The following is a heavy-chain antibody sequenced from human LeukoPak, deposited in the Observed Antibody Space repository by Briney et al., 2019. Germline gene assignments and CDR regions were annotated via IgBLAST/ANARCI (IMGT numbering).Heavy chain of an antibody. D-gene: IGHD2-2*01. V-gene: IGHV3-23*01. CDR2: ISASGGTT. J-gene: IGHJ5*02. CDR3: AKDPREYCSSTSCPNWFDP. Sequence: PGGSLRLSCAASGFTFSSYAMSWVRQAPGKGLEWVSSISASGGTTYYADSVKGRFTISRDNSKNTLYLQMLSLRAEGSAVYYCAKDPREYCSSTSCPNWFDPWGQGTLVTVSS. CDR1: GFTFSSYA.